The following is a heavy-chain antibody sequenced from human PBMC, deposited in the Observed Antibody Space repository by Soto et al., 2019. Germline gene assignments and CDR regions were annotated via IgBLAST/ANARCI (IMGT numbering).Heavy chain of an antibody. Sequence: SETLSLTCSVSGGSISSVYYYWSWIRQPPGKGLEWIGNIYYSGNTYYNPSLKSRLIISIDTSKNQFTLKVGSVTAADTAVYYCAIHLPYYYDSSGYYPFDPWGQGTLVTVSS. CDR2: IYYSGNT. D-gene: IGHD3-22*01. CDR1: GGSISSVYYY. CDR3: AIHLPYYYDSSGYYPFDP. V-gene: IGHV4-30-4*01. J-gene: IGHJ5*02.